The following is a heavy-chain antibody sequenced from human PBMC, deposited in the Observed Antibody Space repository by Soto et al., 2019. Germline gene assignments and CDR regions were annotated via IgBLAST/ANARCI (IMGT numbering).Heavy chain of an antibody. V-gene: IGHV1-69*12. CDR2: IIPIFGTA. Sequence: QVQLVQSGAEVKKPGSSVKVSCKASGGTFSSYAITWVRQAPGQGLEWMGGIIPIFGTANYAQKFQGRVTITADESTXXXXXXXXXXXXXXTXXXXXXXXXXPSSGYXXYWFDPWGQGTLVTVSS. D-gene: IGHD3-22*01. CDR3: XXXXXPSSGYXXYWFDP. CDR1: GGTFSSYA. J-gene: IGHJ5*02.